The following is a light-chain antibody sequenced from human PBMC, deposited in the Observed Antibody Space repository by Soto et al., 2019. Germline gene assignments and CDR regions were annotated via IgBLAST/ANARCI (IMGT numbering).Light chain of an antibody. CDR1: QSVGRRY. V-gene: IGKV3-20*01. CDR2: DTS. Sequence: IVLTQSPDTLSLSPGERATLSCRASQSVGRRYLAWYQQKPGQAPMLLIYDTSERASDIPDRFSGSGSGTDFTLTISRLVPEDFAVYYCQYQGTFGVGTKVEIK. CDR3: QYQGT. J-gene: IGKJ4*01.